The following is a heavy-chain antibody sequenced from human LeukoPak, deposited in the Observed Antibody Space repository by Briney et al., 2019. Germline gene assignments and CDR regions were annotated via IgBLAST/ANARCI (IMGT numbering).Heavy chain of an antibody. CDR3: AKAPGGIVGY. V-gene: IGHV3-23*01. J-gene: IGHJ4*02. CDR1: GFTFNNYP. CDR2: ISGGGDNT. Sequence: GGSLRLSCAASGFTFNNYPMTWVRQAPGKGLEWVSAISGGGDNTDYADSVKGRFTISRDYSKNTLYLQMDSLRAEDAAVYYCAKAPGGIVGYWGQGTLVTVSS. D-gene: IGHD3-16*01.